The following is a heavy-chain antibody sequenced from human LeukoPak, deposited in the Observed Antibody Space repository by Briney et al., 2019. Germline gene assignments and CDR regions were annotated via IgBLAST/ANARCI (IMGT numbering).Heavy chain of an antibody. V-gene: IGHV4-34*01. J-gene: IGHJ5*02. CDR1: GGSFSGCY. CDR3: ARDLIAHNWFDP. CDR2: INHSGST. D-gene: IGHD6-13*01. Sequence: KTSETLSLTCAVYGGSFSGCYWSWIRQPPGKGLEWIGEINHSGSTNYNPSLKSRVTISVDTSKNQFSLKLSSVTAADTAVYYCARDLIAHNWFDPWGQGTLVTVSS.